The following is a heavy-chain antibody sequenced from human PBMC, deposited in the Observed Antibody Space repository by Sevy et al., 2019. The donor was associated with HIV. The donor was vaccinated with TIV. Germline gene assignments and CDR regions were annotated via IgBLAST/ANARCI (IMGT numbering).Heavy chain of an antibody. V-gene: IGHV4-31*03. D-gene: IGHD6-19*01. CDR2: IYYSGNT. J-gene: IGHJ6*02. CDR3: ARDHGYSNGWFPYYYYHGMDV. CDR1: GGSINSNNHY. Sequence: SETLSLTCTVSGGSINSNNHYWTWIRQHPGKGLEWIGYIYYSGNTYYNPSLKSRLTISIDKSKNQFSLRLSSVTAADTAVYYCARDHGYSNGWFPYYYYHGMDVWGQGTTVTVSS.